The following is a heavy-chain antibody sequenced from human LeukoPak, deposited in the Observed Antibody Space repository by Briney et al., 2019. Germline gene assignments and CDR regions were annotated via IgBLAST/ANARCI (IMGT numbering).Heavy chain of an antibody. V-gene: IGHV4-39*01. CDR3: ARVRIYGSGRDFDY. Sequence: SETLSLTCTVSGGSISSSSYYWGWIRQPPGKGLEWIGSIYYSGSTYYNPSLKSRVTISVDTSKNQFSLKLSSVTAADTAVYYCARVRIYGSGRDFDYWGQGTLVTVSS. D-gene: IGHD3-10*01. CDR2: IYYSGST. J-gene: IGHJ4*02. CDR1: GGSISSSSYY.